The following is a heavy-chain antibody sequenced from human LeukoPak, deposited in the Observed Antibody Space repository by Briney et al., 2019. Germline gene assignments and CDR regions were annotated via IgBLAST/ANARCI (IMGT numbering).Heavy chain of an antibody. V-gene: IGHV3-23*01. CDR1: GFTFSSYA. Sequence: GGSLRLSCAASGFTFSSYAMSWVRQAPGKGLEWVSAISGNGGSTYYADSVKGRFTISRDNSKNTLYLQMNSLRAEDTAVYYCSSIAVADIVRGYDAFDIWGQGTMVTVSS. CDR3: SSIAVADIVRGYDAFDI. J-gene: IGHJ3*02. CDR2: ISGNGGST. D-gene: IGHD6-19*01.